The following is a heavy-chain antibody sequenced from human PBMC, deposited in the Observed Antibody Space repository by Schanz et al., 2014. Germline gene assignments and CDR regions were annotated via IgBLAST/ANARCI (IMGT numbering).Heavy chain of an antibody. CDR3: VRDYNWGFDN. Sequence: QVQLVESGGGVVQPGRSLRLSCAASGFSFDKYGMHWVRQAPGKGLEWVGVIWYDGSKTYYADSVRGRFTISRENSKSSLYLQMSSLRDEDTAIYYCVRDYNWGFDNWGQGTLVTVSS. CDR2: IWYDGSKT. CDR1: GFSFDKYG. J-gene: IGHJ4*02. D-gene: IGHD7-27*01. V-gene: IGHV3-33*01.